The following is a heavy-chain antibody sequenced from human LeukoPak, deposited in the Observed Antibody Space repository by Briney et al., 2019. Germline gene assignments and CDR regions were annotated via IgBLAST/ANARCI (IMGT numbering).Heavy chain of an antibody. CDR3: ARELTGDDAFDI. CDR1: GGSISSGSYY. J-gene: IGHJ3*02. Sequence: PSETLSLTCTVSGGSISSGSYYWSWIRQPAGKGLEWIGRIYTSGTTNYNPSLKSRVTISVDTSKNQFSLKLSSVTAADTAVYYCARELTGDDAFDIWGQGTMATVSS. CDR2: IYTSGTT. D-gene: IGHD1-20*01. V-gene: IGHV4-61*02.